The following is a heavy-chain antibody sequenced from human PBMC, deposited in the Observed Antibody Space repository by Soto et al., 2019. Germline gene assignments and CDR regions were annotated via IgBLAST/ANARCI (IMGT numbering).Heavy chain of an antibody. V-gene: IGHV4-59*01. Sequence: QVQLQESGPGLVKPSETLSLTCTVSGGSISSYYWSWIRQPPGKGLEWIGYIYYSGSTNYNPSLKSRVTISVDTSKNQFSLKLSSVTAADTAVYYCARSVDYNWFDPWGQGTLVTVSS. CDR2: IYYSGST. CDR3: ARSVDYNWFDP. D-gene: IGHD5-12*01. CDR1: GGSISSYY. J-gene: IGHJ5*02.